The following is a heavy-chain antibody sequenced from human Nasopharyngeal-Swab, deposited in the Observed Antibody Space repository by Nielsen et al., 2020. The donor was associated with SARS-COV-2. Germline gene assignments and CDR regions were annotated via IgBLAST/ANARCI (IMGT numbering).Heavy chain of an antibody. CDR2: IKQDGSEK. J-gene: IGHJ4*02. V-gene: IGHV3-7*05. CDR3: ARAIAAAGSY. Sequence: VRQMPGKGLEWVANIKQDGSEKYYVDSVKGRFTISRDNAKNSLYLQMNSLRAEDTVVYYCARAIAAAGSYWGRGTLVTVSS. D-gene: IGHD6-13*01.